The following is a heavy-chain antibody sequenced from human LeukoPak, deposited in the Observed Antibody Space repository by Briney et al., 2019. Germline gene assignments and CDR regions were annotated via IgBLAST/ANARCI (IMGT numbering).Heavy chain of an antibody. J-gene: IGHJ4*02. CDR3: ARAVGYGSGTYRQYYFDY. CDR1: VYTFTGYY. CDR2: INPNSGGT. Sequence: ASVKVSCKASVYTFTGYYIHWVRQAPGQGLEWMGWINPNSGGTNYAQNFQGRVTMSRDTSISTAYMELSRLRSDDTAVYYCARAVGYGSGTYRQYYFDYWGQGTLVTVSS. D-gene: IGHD3-10*01. V-gene: IGHV1-2*02.